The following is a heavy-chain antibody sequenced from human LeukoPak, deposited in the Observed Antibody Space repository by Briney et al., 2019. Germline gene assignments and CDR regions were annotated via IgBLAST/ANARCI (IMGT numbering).Heavy chain of an antibody. J-gene: IGHJ4*02. CDR2: ISGSGGST. CDR3: ARDSSMLRGPLVIYYFDF. D-gene: IGHD3-10*01. CDR1: GFTFSSYA. Sequence: PGGSLRLSCAASGFTFSSYAMSWVRQAPGKGLEWVSAISGSGGSTYYADSVKGRYTISRDNSKNTLDLQMNSLRVEDTAVYYCARDSSMLRGPLVIYYFDFWGQGTLVTVSS. V-gene: IGHV3-23*01.